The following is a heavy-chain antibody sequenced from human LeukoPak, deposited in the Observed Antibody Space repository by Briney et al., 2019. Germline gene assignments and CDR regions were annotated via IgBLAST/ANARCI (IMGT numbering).Heavy chain of an antibody. D-gene: IGHD5-18*01. J-gene: IGHJ4*02. V-gene: IGHV4-59*05. CDR3: ASGGYSYGYPTW. Sequence: PSETLSLTCAVSGGSISSYYWSWIRQPPGKGLEWIGSIYYSGSTYYNPSLKSRVTISVDTSKNQFSLKLSSVTAADTAVYYCASGGYSYGYPTWWGQGTLVTVSS. CDR1: GGSISSYY. CDR2: IYYSGST.